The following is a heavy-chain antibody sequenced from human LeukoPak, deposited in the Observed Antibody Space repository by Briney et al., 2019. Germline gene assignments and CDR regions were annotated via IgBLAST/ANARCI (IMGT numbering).Heavy chain of an antibody. J-gene: IGHJ4*02. Sequence: SETLSLTCAVSGYSISSDNYWVWIRQPPGQGLEWTGGIYHGGSTYYNPSIKSRVTMSVDTSKNQFSLKLSSVTAADTAVYYCARAPRDSSSSNYMRRFDYWGQGTLVTVSS. CDR1: GYSISSDNY. D-gene: IGHD3-22*01. V-gene: IGHV4-38-2*01. CDR2: IYHGGST. CDR3: ARAPRDSSSSNYMRRFDY.